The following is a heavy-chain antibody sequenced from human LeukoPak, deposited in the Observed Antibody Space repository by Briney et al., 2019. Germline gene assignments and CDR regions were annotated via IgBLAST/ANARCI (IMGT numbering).Heavy chain of an antibody. Sequence: GASVKVSCKASGGTFSSYAISWVRQAPGQGLEWMGGIIPIFGTANYTQKFQGRVTITADESTSTAYMELSSLRAEDTAVYYCAKGTYCSGGSCYPSVYYYYYMDVWGKGTTVTVSS. CDR3: AKGTYCSGGSCYPSVYYYYYMDV. CDR1: GGTFSSYA. V-gene: IGHV1-69*13. J-gene: IGHJ6*03. CDR2: IIPIFGTA. D-gene: IGHD2-15*01.